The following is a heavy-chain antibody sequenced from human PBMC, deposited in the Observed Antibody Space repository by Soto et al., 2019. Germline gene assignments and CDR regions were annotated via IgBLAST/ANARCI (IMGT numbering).Heavy chain of an antibody. Sequence: QITLKESGPALVNPTQTLTLTCTFSGFPLSSARVGVGWIRQPPGKTLEWIAIIYWNDDKPYSPSLQSRLAITKDTSKSQVVLTMTYLDPVDTATYYCAYIMITFGGVIALDAFDFWGQGTMVTVSS. D-gene: IGHD3-16*02. CDR1: GFPLSSARVG. V-gene: IGHV2-5*01. CDR2: IYWNDDK. CDR3: AYIMITFGGVIALDAFDF. J-gene: IGHJ3*01.